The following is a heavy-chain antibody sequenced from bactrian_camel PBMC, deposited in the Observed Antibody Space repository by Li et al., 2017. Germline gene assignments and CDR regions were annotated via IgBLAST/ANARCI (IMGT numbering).Heavy chain of an antibody. CDR1: GFTFSSYW. Sequence: HVQLVESGGGSVQPGGSLRLSCAASGFTFSSYWMYWVRQAPGKGLEWVSTIGSDGGSTYYVDSVKGRFILSQDNAKTTMFLQMNDLKPEDTAMYLCAAGTNAYGVGTCQYDYWGRGTQVTVS. CDR2: IGSDGGST. CDR3: AAGTNAYGVGTCQYDY. D-gene: IGHD1*01. J-gene: IGHJ4*01. V-gene: IGHV3S1*01.